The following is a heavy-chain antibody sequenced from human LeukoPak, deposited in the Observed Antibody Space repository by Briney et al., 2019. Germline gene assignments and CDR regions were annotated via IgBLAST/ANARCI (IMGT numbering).Heavy chain of an antibody. CDR2: ISAYNGNT. CDR1: GYTFTSYG. V-gene: IGHV1-18*01. Sequence: ASVKVSCKASGYTFTSYGISWVRQAPGQGLEWMGWISAYNGNTNYAQKLQGRVTMTTDTSTSTAYMELRSLRSDDTAVYYCARVKTIRQYNSFDPWGQGTLVTVSS. D-gene: IGHD3-3*01. CDR3: ARVKTIRQYNSFDP. J-gene: IGHJ5*02.